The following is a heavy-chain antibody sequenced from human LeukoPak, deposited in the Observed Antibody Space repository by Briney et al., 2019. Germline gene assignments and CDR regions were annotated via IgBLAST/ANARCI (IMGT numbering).Heavy chain of an antibody. J-gene: IGHJ4*02. D-gene: IGHD5-12*01. CDR2: IIPSTGST. V-gene: IGHV1-46*01. CDR1: GYTFISYY. CDR3: ATYSGYDPFDY. Sequence: GAAVKVSCKSSGYTFISYYIQWVRQLPGQGLEWMGIIIPSTGSTSYAQKFQGRVTMIRDTSTSTVYMELSSLRSEDTAVYYCATYSGYDPFDYWGQGTLVTVSS.